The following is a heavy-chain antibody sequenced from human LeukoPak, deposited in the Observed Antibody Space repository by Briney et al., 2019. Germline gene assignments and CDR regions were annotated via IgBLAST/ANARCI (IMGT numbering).Heavy chain of an antibody. Sequence: GGSLRLSRAASGFSVNNLYMSWVRQAPGKGLEWVSVIYSGDRTYYADSVKGRFTISRDTSKNTVSLQMNSLRPEETAVYYCARDGEYSYGYGFDYWGQASLVTVSS. V-gene: IGHV3-66*01. J-gene: IGHJ4*02. CDR2: IYSGDRT. CDR1: GFSVNNLY. D-gene: IGHD5-18*01. CDR3: ARDGEYSYGYGFDY.